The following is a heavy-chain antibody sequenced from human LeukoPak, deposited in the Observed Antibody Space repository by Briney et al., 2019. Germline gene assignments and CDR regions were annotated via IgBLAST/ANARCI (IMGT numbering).Heavy chain of an antibody. CDR2: ISSSGSTI. J-gene: IGHJ4*02. CDR1: GFTFSSYE. CDR3: ARDSSDDYDSSALPRH. V-gene: IGHV3-48*03. D-gene: IGHD3-22*01. Sequence: PGGSLRLSCAASGFTFSSYEMNWVRQAPGKGLEWVSYISSSGSTIYYADSVKGRFNISRDNAKNSLYLQMNSLRAEDTAVYYCARDSSDDYDSSALPRHWGQGTLVTVSS.